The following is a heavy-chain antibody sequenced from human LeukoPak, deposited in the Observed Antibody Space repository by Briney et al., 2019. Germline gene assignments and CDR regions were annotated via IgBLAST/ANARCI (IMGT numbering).Heavy chain of an antibody. V-gene: IGHV1-46*01. CDR3: ARGGTAMVPQMSAFDI. D-gene: IGHD5-18*01. CDR1: GYTFTSYY. CDR2: INPSGGST. Sequence: ASVKVSCKASGYTFTSYYMHWVRQAPGQGLEWMGIINPSGGSTSYAQKFQGRVTMTRDMSTSTVYMELSSLRSEDTAVYYCARGGTAMVPQMSAFDIWGQGTMVTVSS. J-gene: IGHJ3*02.